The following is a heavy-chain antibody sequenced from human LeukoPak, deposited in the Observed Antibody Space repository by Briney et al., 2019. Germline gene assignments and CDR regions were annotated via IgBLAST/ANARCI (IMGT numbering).Heavy chain of an antibody. Sequence: PGGSLRLSCAASGFTFSNYWMHWVRQAPGKGLLWVSRINSDGINTSYADSVKGRFTISRDNAKNTLNLQMNSLRAEDTAVYYCAKGSPYYYGSGNPNYMDVWGKGATVTVSS. J-gene: IGHJ6*03. CDR1: GFTFSNYW. D-gene: IGHD3-10*01. CDR2: INSDGINT. CDR3: AKGSPYYYGSGNPNYMDV. V-gene: IGHV3-74*01.